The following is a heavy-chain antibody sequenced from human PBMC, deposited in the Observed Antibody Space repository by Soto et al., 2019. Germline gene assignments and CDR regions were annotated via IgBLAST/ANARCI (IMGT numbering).Heavy chain of an antibody. J-gene: IGHJ4*02. CDR2: ITGSGGST. V-gene: IGHV3-23*01. D-gene: IGHD2-15*01. Sequence: GGSLRLSCLASGFTFSSDAMSWARQAPGKGLEWVSTITGSGGSTYYADSVKGRFTISRDNSKSTLYMQMNSLRAEDTAVYFCAKRRGAGGHFDYWGQGALVTVSS. CDR1: GFTFSSDA. CDR3: AKRRGAGGHFDY.